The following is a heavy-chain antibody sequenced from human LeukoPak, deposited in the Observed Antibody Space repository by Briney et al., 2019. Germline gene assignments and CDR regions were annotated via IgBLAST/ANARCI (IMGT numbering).Heavy chain of an antibody. J-gene: IGHJ3*02. D-gene: IGHD2-2*01. Sequence: PVKVSCKASGGTFSSYAISWVRQAPGQGLEWMGRIIPILGIANYAQKFQGRVTITADKSTSTAYMELSSLRSEDTAVYYCARDIRGTSYAFDIWGQGTMVTVSS. V-gene: IGHV1-69*04. CDR3: ARDIRGTSYAFDI. CDR2: IIPILGIA. CDR1: GGTFSSYA.